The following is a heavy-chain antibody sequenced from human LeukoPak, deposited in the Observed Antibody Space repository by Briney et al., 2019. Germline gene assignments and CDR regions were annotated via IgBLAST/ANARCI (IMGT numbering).Heavy chain of an antibody. CDR1: GFTFSSYS. D-gene: IGHD4-17*01. Sequence: GGSLRLSCAASGFTFSSYSMNWVRQAPGKGLEWVSSISSSSSYVYYADSVKGRFTISRDNAKNSLYLQMNSLRAEDTAVYYCARVVGNGDSTWGQGTLVTVSS. CDR3: ARVVGNGDST. J-gene: IGHJ5*02. V-gene: IGHV3-21*01. CDR2: ISSSSSYV.